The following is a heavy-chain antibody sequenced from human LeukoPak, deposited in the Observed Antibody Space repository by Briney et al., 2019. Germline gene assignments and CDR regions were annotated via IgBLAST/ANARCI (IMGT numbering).Heavy chain of an antibody. CDR1: GGSVSGSYYY. V-gene: IGHV4-39*07. CDR3: ARASTISGHFDY. Sequence: SETLSLTCALSGGSVSGSYYYWGWIRQPPGKGLEWIGSIYYSGSTYYNPSLRSRVIISLDTSKNQFSLKLSSVTAADTAVYYCARASTISGHFDYWGRGTLVTVSS. D-gene: IGHD3-3*01. J-gene: IGHJ4*02. CDR2: IYYSGST.